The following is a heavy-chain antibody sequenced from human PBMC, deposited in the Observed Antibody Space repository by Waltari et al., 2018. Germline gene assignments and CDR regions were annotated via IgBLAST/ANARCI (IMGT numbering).Heavy chain of an antibody. CDR1: GYTFTSYA. Sequence: QVQLVQSGAEVKKPGASVKVSCKASGYTFTSYAMHWVRQAPGQRLEWMGWISAYNGNTNDAQKLQGRVTMTTDTATSTAYMELRSLRSDDTAVYYCARDLMTTVMSFDYWGQGTLVTVSS. CDR3: ARDLMTTVMSFDY. D-gene: IGHD4-17*01. V-gene: IGHV1-3*01. CDR2: ISAYNGNT. J-gene: IGHJ4*02.